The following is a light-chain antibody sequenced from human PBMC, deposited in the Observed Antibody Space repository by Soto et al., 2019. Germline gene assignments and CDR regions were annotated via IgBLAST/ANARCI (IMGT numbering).Light chain of an antibody. CDR3: HQYAWSPLT. CDR2: DAS. CDR1: QTVPKSY. Sequence: EIVLTQSPGTLSLSPGEKVTLSCRASQTVPKSYLAWYQQRRGHAPRLLIYDASTRATGIPDRFSGRESGTDFTLTISSLEPEDFAVYYCHQYAWSPLTFGQGTRLEIK. V-gene: IGKV3-20*01. J-gene: IGKJ5*01.